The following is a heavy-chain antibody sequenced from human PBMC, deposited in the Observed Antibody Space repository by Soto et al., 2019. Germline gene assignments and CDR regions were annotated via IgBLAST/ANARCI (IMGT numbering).Heavy chain of an antibody. CDR1: GFTFSSYG. J-gene: IGHJ6*02. V-gene: IGHV3-33*01. D-gene: IGHD4-4*01. Sequence: PGGSLRLSCAASGFTFSSYGMHWVRQAPGKGLEWVAVIWYDGSNKYYADSVKGRFTISRDNSKNTLYLQMNSLRAEDTAVYYCARRGGTVTSPASGGYGMDVWGQGTTVTVSS. CDR3: ARRGGTVTSPASGGYGMDV. CDR2: IWYDGSNK.